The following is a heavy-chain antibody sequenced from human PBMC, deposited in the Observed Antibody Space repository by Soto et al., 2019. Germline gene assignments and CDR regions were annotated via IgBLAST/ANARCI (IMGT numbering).Heavy chain of an antibody. CDR3: ATPYYYNH. CDR1: GFIFSAYP. V-gene: IGHV3-21*01. CDR2: ITSNSDHI. Sequence: NPXGSLRLSCAAAGFIFSAYPMSWVRQAPGKGLEWLSSITSNSDHIDYADSVRGRFTVSRDNARKSLYLQMDSLGAEDTGVYYCATPYYYNHWGPGTLVTVSS. J-gene: IGHJ4*02.